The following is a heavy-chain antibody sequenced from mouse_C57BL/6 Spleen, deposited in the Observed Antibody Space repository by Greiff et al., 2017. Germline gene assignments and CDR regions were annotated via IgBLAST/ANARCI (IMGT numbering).Heavy chain of an antibody. CDR3: TRLYYYGSSYAMDY. J-gene: IGHJ4*01. CDR1: GYTFTDYE. CDR2: IDPETGGT. Sequence: VHVKQSGAELVRPGASVTLSCKASGYTFTDYEMHWVKQTPVHGLEWIGAIDPETGGTAYNQKFKGKAILTADKSSSTAYMELRSLTSEDSAFYYCTRLYYYGSSYAMDYWGQRTSVTVSS. D-gene: IGHD1-1*01. V-gene: IGHV1-15*01.